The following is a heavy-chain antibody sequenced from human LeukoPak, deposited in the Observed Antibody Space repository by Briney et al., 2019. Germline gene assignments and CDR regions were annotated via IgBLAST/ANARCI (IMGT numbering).Heavy chain of an antibody. CDR3: ARECQWELHQYWYFDL. CDR1: GYTFTSYD. CDR2: MNPNSGNT. V-gene: IGHV1-8*01. D-gene: IGHD1-26*01. Sequence: ASVKVSCKASGYTFTSYDINWVRQATGQGLEWMGWMNPNSGNTGYAQKFQGRVTMTRNTSISTAYMELSSLRSEDTAVYYCARECQWELHQYWYFDLWGRGTLVTVSS. J-gene: IGHJ2*01.